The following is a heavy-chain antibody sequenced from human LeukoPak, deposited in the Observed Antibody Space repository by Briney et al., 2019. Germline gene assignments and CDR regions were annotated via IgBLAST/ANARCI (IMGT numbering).Heavy chain of an antibody. V-gene: IGHV3-21*01. CDR3: ARPTSTGVRCGGFDI. CDR1: GFTFSSYT. J-gene: IGHJ3*02. CDR2: ISSSSTYI. Sequence: GGSLRLSCAASGFTFSSYTMNWVRQAPGKGLEWVSCISSSSTYIYYADSVKGRFTISRDNAKNSLFLQVDSLRAEDTAIYYCARPTSTGVRCGGFDIWGQGTMVTVSS. D-gene: IGHD4-23*01.